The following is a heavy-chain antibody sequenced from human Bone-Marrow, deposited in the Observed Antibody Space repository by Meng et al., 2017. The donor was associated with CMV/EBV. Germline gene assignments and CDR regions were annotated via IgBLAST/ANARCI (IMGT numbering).Heavy chain of an antibody. CDR1: GGSISSYY. CDR3: ARDFGDFGMDV. J-gene: IGHJ6*02. CDR2: IYYSGST. D-gene: IGHD3-3*01. V-gene: IGHV4-59*01. Sequence: GSLRLSCTVSGGSISSYYWSWIRQPPVKGLEWIGYIYYSGSTNYNPSLKSRVTISVDTSKNQFSLKLSSVTAADTAVYYCARDFGDFGMDVWGQG.